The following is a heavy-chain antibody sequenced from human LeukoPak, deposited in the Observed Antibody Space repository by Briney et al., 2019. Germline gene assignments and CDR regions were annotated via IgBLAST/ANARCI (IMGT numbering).Heavy chain of an antibody. V-gene: IGHV4-59*08. CDR2: FFYSGST. D-gene: IGHD2-2*01. J-gene: IGHJ6*02. CDR3: ARNAGTKDYYYGMDV. Sequence: SETLSLTCTVSGASINKYYWNWVRQPPGKGLEWIGYFFYSGSTRYNPSLKSRVTISGAMSNNQFSLRLTSLTAADTAVYYCARNAGTKDYYYGMDVWGQGTTVIVSS. CDR1: GASINKYY.